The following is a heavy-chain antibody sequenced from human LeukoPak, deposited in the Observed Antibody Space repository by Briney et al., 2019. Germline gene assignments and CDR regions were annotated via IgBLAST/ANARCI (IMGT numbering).Heavy chain of an antibody. Sequence: ASVKVSCKVSRYTRTELSMHWVRQAPGKGLEWMGRFDPEDGETIYAQKFQGRVTMTEDTSTNTAYMELSSLRSEDTAVYYCATQQLVRFVLRFQHWGQGTLVTVSS. V-gene: IGHV1-24*01. CDR1: RYTRTELS. CDR2: FDPEDGET. CDR3: ATQQLVRFVLRFQH. J-gene: IGHJ1*01. D-gene: IGHD6-13*01.